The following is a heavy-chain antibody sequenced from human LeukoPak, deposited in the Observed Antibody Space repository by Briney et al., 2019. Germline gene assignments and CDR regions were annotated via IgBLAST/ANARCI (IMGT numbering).Heavy chain of an antibody. V-gene: IGHV4-4*02. CDR1: GDSISSSNW. CDR3: AGNGYTSGWSRFDP. D-gene: IGHD6-19*01. J-gene: IGHJ5*02. CDR2: ISYSGST. Sequence: PSGTLSLTCAVSGDSISSSNWWSWVRQPPGKELEWIAYISYSGSTNYSPSLKSRVTISVDTSKNQISLKLSSVTAADTAVYYCAGNGYTSGWSRFDPWGQGTLVTVSS.